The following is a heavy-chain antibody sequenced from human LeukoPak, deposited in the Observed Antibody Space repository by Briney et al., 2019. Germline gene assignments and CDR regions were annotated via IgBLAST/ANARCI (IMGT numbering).Heavy chain of an antibody. J-gene: IGHJ4*02. V-gene: IGHV4-39*07. D-gene: IGHD3-3*01. Sequence: SETLSLTCTVSGGSISSTNYYWGWIRQPPGKGLEWIGNIYYSGSTYYNPSLKSRVTISVDTSKNQFSLKLSSVTAADTAVYYCAREPEPRITIFGVVIRGFDYWGQGTLVTVSS. CDR1: GGSISSTNYY. CDR3: AREPEPRITIFGVVIRGFDY. CDR2: IYYSGST.